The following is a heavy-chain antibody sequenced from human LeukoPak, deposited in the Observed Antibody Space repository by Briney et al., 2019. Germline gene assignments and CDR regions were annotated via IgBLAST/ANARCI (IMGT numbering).Heavy chain of an antibody. CDR2: IYHSGST. V-gene: IGHV4-4*02. J-gene: IGHJ6*02. D-gene: IGHD1-26*01. CDR1: GGSISSSNW. CDR3: ARDGGPGSGSYRSRHYYGMDV. Sequence: PSETLSLTCAVSGGSISSSNWWSWVRQPPGKGPEWIGEIYHSGSTNYNPSLKSRVTISVDKSKNQFSLKLSSVTAADTAVYYCARDGGPGSGSYRSRHYYGMDVWGQGTTVTVSS.